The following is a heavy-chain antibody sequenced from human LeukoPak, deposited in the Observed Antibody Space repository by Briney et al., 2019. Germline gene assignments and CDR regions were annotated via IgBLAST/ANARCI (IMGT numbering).Heavy chain of an antibody. J-gene: IGHJ6*02. Sequence: GGSLRLSCAASGFTFSSYAMSWVRQAPGKGLEWVSAISGSGGSTYYADSVKGRFTISRDNSKNTLYLQMNSLRAEDTAVYYCAKDQLRDYGSGSYGNYYGMDVWGQGTTVTVSS. CDR1: GFTFSSYA. CDR3: AKDQLRDYGSGSYGNYYGMDV. V-gene: IGHV3-23*01. D-gene: IGHD3-10*01. CDR2: ISGSGGST.